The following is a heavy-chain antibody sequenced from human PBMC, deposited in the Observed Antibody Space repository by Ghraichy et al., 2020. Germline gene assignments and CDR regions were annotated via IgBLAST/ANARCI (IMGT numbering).Heavy chain of an antibody. V-gene: IGHV1-46*01. D-gene: IGHD5/OR15-5a*01. CDR3: ARTGPSVYYSPDY. CDR1: GFTFSSHF. CDR2: FNPSASSS. Sequence: ASVKVSCKTSGFTFSSHFMSWVRQVPGQGLEWMGIFNPSASSSSYAQKFLGRVTMTSDTSTSTVFLELSSLRSEDTAMYYCARTGPSVYYSPDYWGQGTLVTVSS. J-gene: IGHJ4*02.